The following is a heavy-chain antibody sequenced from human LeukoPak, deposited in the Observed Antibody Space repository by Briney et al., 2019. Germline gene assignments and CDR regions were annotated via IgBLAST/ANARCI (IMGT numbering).Heavy chain of an antibody. CDR2: ISAYNGNT. CDR1: GYTFTSYG. Sequence: ASVKVSCKASGYTFTSYGISWVRQAPGQGLEWMGWISAYNGNTNYAQKLQGRVTMTTDTSTSTAYMELRSLRSDDTAVYYCARDRMGEWELDAGVRFDPWGQGTLATVSS. CDR3: ARDRMGEWELDAGVRFDP. J-gene: IGHJ5*02. V-gene: IGHV1-18*01. D-gene: IGHD1-26*01.